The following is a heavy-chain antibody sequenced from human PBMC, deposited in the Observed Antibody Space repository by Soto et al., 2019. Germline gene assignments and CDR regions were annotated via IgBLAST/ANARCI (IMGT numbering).Heavy chain of an antibody. CDR2: IYDSGNA. Sequence: SDTLSLTCGVSGDSITTYKWWTWVRQTPGKGLEWIGEIYDSGNANYNPSLKSRVTISVDTSKNQFSLKLTSVTAADTAVYYCARARGGGFDPWGQGTLVTVSS. V-gene: IGHV4-4*02. J-gene: IGHJ5*02. CDR3: ARARGGGFDP. D-gene: IGHD3-10*01. CDR1: GDSITTYKW.